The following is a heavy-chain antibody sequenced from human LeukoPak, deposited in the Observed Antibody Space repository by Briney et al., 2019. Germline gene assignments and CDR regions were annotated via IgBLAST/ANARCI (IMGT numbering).Heavy chain of an antibody. CDR2: ICPGDSDT. CDR1: GYSFTSYW. V-gene: IGHV5-51*01. D-gene: IGHD6-6*01. Sequence: GESLKISCKGSGYSFTSYWIGWVRQMPGKGLEWMGIICPGDSDTRYSPSFQGQVTISADKSISTAYLQWSSLKASDTAMYYCARQLRKYSHMSDYWGQGTLVTVSS. J-gene: IGHJ4*02. CDR3: ARQLRKYSHMSDY.